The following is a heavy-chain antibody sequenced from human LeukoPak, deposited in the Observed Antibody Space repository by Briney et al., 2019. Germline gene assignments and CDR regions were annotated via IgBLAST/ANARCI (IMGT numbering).Heavy chain of an antibody. J-gene: IGHJ3*02. CDR1: GYTFTSYD. CDR2: INPTSGNP. V-gene: IGHV1-8*01. Sequence: ASETVSFTGSGYTFTSYDINWVRQAPGQGVERMGCINPTSGNPGYAQKFQGRVTMARNTSISPAYMELSSLRPEDTAVYYCARGLLRGPGAFDSRGQRPMLTVSA. CDR3: ARGLLRGPGAFDS. D-gene: IGHD3-10*01.